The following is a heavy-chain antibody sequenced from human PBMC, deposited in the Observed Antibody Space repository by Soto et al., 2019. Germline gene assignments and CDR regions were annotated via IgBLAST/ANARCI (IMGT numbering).Heavy chain of an antibody. Sequence: GGSLRLSCAASGFTFSSYGMHWVRQAPGKGLEWVAVISYDGSNKYYADSVKGRFTISRDNSKNTLYLQMNSLRAEDTAVYYCAKDYDDYGLYYGMDVWGQGTTVTVSS. CDR2: ISYDGSNK. D-gene: IGHD4-17*01. J-gene: IGHJ6*02. CDR3: AKDYDDYGLYYGMDV. V-gene: IGHV3-30*18. CDR1: GFTFSSYG.